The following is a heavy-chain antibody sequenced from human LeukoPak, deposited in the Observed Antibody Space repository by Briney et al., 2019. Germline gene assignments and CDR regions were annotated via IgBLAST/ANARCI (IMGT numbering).Heavy chain of an antibody. J-gene: IGHJ4*02. D-gene: IGHD3-16*01. CDR2: INPNSGGT. V-gene: IGHV1-2*02. Sequence: ASVKVSCKASGYTFTGYYMHWVRQAPGQGLEWMGWINPNSGGTNYAQKFQGRVTMTRDTSISTAYMELSRLRAEDTAVYYCAKDPRRMARLITFGGGRPYYFDYWGQGTLVTVSS. CDR3: AKDPRRMARLITFGGGRPYYFDY. CDR1: GYTFTGYY.